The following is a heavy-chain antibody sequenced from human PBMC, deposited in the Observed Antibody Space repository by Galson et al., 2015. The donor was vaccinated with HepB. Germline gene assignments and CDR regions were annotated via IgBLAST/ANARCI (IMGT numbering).Heavy chain of an antibody. J-gene: IGHJ6*02. CDR2: ITRSGGST. Sequence: SLRLSCATSGFSFSRYAMRWVRQAPGKGLEWVSSITRSGGSTYYADSVKGRFTISRDNSKNTLHLQVNRLRAEDTAVYYCAKAVALYFYYGLDVWGQGTTVTVS. V-gene: IGHV3-23*01. CDR1: GFSFSRYA. CDR3: AKAVALYFYYGLDV.